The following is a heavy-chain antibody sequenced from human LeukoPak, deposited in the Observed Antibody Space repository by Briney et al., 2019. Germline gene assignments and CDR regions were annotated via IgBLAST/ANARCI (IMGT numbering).Heavy chain of an antibody. CDR1: GGSISSGSYC. V-gene: IGHV4-61*09. CDR2: IYISGNT. Sequence: SETLSLTCNVSGGSISSGSYCWSWIRQPAGKGLEWIGHIYISGNTNYNPSLKSRVTISVDTSKNQFSLKLSSVTAADTAVYYCARRRYYGSGSYYKSPFDYWGQGTLVTVSS. D-gene: IGHD3-10*01. CDR3: ARRRYYGSGSYYKSPFDY. J-gene: IGHJ4*02.